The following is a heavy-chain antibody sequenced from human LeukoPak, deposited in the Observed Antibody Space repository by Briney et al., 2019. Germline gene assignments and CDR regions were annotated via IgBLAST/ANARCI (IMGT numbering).Heavy chain of an antibody. CDR3: GGGVIAAAVNGPFDP. CDR1: GWSFSGYY. J-gene: IGHJ5*02. D-gene: IGHD6-13*01. CDR2: INHSGST. V-gene: IGHV4-34*01. Sequence: SETLSLTCAVYGWSFSGYYWSWIRQPPGKGLEWIGEINHSGSTNYNPSLKSRVTISVDTSKNQFSLKLSSVTAADKAVYYCGGGVIAAAVNGPFDPWGQGTLVTVSS.